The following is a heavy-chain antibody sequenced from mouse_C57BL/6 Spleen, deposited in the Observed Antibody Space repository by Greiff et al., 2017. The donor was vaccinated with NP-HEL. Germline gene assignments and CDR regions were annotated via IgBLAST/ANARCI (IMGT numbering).Heavy chain of an antibody. CDR1: GFTFSDYG. CDR3: ARDYYGSRFAY. D-gene: IGHD1-1*01. Sequence: EVKLVESGGGLVKPGGSLKLSCAASGFTFSDYGMHWVRQAPEKGLEWVAYIISGSSTIYYADTVKGRFTISRDNAKNTLFLQMTSLRSEDTAMYYCARDYYGSRFAYWGQGTLVTVSA. CDR2: IISGSSTI. J-gene: IGHJ3*01. V-gene: IGHV5-17*01.